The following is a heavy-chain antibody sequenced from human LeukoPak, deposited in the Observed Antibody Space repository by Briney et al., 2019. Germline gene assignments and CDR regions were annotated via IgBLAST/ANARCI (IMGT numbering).Heavy chain of an antibody. CDR3: AKVVSSYGDEDAIDY. CDR1: GFTFSSYG. D-gene: IGHD4-17*01. V-gene: IGHV3-30*02. CDR2: IRYDGSNK. J-gene: IGHJ4*02. Sequence: GGSLRLSCAASGFTFSSYGMHWVRQAPGKGLEWVAFIRYDGSNKYYADSVKGRFTISRDNSKNTLYLQMNSLRAEDTAVYYCAKVVSSYGDEDAIDYWGQGTLVTVSS.